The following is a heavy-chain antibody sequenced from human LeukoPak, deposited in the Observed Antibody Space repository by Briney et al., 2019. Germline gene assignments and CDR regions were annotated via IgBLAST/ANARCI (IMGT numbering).Heavy chain of an antibody. J-gene: IGHJ4*02. CDR3: ARQPMVRGVTALDY. CDR2: IYYSGIT. CDR1: GGSISSYY. Sequence: SETLSLTCTVSGGSISSYYWSWIRQPPGKGLEWIGYIYYSGITNYNPSLKSRVTISVDTSKNQFSLKLSSVTAADTAVYYCARQPMVRGVTALDYWGQGTLVTVSS. V-gene: IGHV4-59*08. D-gene: IGHD3-10*01.